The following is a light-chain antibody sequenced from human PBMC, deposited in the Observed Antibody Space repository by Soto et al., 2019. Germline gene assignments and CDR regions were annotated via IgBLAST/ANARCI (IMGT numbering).Light chain of an antibody. CDR3: KQYGKEST. Sequence: DVEMTQSPSTLPTSIGDRVTINCRASQNVSNWLAWYQQKPGKAPKLLIYKASRLESGVPSRFSASGSGTASPLTINGLHFDVFAFFSCKQYGKESTFGRGTKWEIK. J-gene: IGKJ2*01. CDR2: KAS. V-gene: IGKV1-5*03. CDR1: QNVSNW.